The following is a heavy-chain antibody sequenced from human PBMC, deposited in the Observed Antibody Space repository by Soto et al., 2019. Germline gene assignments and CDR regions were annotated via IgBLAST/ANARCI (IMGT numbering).Heavy chain of an antibody. CDR1: GGSISSGGYY. CDR2: IYYSGST. Sequence: QVQLQESGPGLVKPSQTLSLTCTVSGGSISSGGYYWSWIRQHPGKGLEWIGYIYYSGSTYYNPSLKSRVTISGDTSKNQFSLKLSSGTAADTAVYYCARGGGDIVVVVAADDAFDIWGQGTMVTVSS. J-gene: IGHJ3*02. CDR3: ARGGGDIVVVVAADDAFDI. D-gene: IGHD2-15*01. V-gene: IGHV4-31*03.